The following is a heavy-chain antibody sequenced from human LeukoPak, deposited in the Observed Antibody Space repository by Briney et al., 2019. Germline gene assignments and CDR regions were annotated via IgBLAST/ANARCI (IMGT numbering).Heavy chain of an antibody. CDR2: INPNSGGT. CDR3: ARGARGTWAWGD. J-gene: IGHJ4*02. CDR1: GYTFTGYY. Sequence: ASVKVSCKASGYTFTGYYMHWVRQAPGQGLEWMGRINPNSGGTNYAQKFQGRVTMTRDTSVSTAYMELSRLGSDDTAMYYCARGARGTWAWGDWGQGTLVTVSS. V-gene: IGHV1-2*06. D-gene: IGHD3-10*01.